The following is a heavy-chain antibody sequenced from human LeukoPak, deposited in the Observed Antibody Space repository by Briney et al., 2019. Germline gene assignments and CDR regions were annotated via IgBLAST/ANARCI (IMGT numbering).Heavy chain of an antibody. J-gene: IGHJ2*01. CDR2: IYHSGNT. D-gene: IGHD6-13*01. V-gene: IGHV4-38-2*02. CDR3: ARVYYSSSYDYWYFDL. CDR1: NYSISSGYY. Sequence: SETLSLTCTVSNYSISSGYYWGWIRQPPGKGLEWIGSIYHSGNTYFNPSLKSRVTISVDTSKNQFSLKLSSVTAADTAVYYCARVYYSSSYDYWYFDLWGRGTLVTVSS.